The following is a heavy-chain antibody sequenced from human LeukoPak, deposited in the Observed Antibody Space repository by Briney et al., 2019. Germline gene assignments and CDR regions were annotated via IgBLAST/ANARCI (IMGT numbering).Heavy chain of an antibody. V-gene: IGHV3-9*01. CDR3: AKDIAAAGNFDY. D-gene: IGHD6-13*01. CDR1: GFTFDDYA. CDR2: ISWNSGSI. J-gene: IGHJ4*02. Sequence: SLRLSCAASGFTFDDYAMHWVRQAPGKGLEWVSGISWNSGSIGYADSVKGRFTISRDNAKNSLYLQMNSLRAEDTALYYCAKDIAAAGNFDYWGRGTLVTVSS.